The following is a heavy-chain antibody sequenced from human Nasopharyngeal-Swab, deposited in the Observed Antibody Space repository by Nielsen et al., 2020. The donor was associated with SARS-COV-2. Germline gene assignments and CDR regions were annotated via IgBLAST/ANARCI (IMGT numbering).Heavy chain of an antibody. CDR3: ARRSSGREFDY. V-gene: IGHV4-34*01. CDR1: GGSFSGYY. D-gene: IGHD6-13*01. J-gene: IGHJ4*02. CDR2: INHSGST. Sequence: ESLKISCAVYGGSFSGYYWSWIRQPPGKGLEWIGEINHSGSTNYNPSLKSRVTISVDTSKNQFSLKLSSVTAADTAVYYCARRSSGREFDYWGQGTLVIVSS.